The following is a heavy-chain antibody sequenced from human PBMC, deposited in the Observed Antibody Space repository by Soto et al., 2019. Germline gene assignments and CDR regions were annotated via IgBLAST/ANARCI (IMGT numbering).Heavy chain of an antibody. V-gene: IGHV3-23*01. CDR3: ARALVIPGGGLDY. J-gene: IGHJ4*02. CDR2: IRGRGGTT. CDR1: GFSFSSYA. D-gene: IGHD2-21*01. Sequence: PGGSLRLSCAASGFSFSSYAMGWVRQAPGKGLEGVSGIRGRGGTTYYADSVKGRFTISRDNSKNTLYLQMNSLRAEDTAVYYCARALVIPGGGLDYWGQGTLVTVSS.